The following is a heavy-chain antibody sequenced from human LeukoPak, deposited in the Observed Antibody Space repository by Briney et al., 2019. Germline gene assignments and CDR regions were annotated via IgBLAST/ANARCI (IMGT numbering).Heavy chain of an antibody. Sequence: PSETLSLTCTVSGYSISSGYYWGWIRQPPGKGLEWIGSIYHSGSTYYNPSLKSRVTMSVDTSKNQFSLKLSSVTAADTAVYYCARDRGYSDPDFDYWGQGTLVTVSS. V-gene: IGHV4-38-2*02. D-gene: IGHD4-23*01. CDR2: IYHSGST. CDR3: ARDRGYSDPDFDY. J-gene: IGHJ4*02. CDR1: GYSISSGYY.